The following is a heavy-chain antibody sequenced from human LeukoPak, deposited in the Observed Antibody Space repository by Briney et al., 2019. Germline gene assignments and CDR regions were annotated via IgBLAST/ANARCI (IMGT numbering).Heavy chain of an antibody. CDR3: ARAYIVATGYFDY. J-gene: IGHJ4*02. CDR2: IYPGDSDT. D-gene: IGHD5-12*01. Sequence: GESLKISCKGSGYSFTSYWIGWVRQMPGKGLEWMAIIYPGDSDTRYSPSFQGQVTISADKSISTAYLQWSSLKASDTAMYYCARAYIVATGYFDYWGQGTLHSVSS. CDR1: GYSFTSYW. V-gene: IGHV5-51*01.